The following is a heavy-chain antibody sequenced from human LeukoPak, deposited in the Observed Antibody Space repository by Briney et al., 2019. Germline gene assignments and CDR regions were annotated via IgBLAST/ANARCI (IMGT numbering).Heavy chain of an antibody. CDR2: INSDGSST. CDR1: GFTFSRFW. CDR3: ARVDCSGGSCYFDY. V-gene: IGHV3-74*01. D-gene: IGHD2-15*01. J-gene: IGHJ4*02. Sequence: GGSLRLSCAASGFTFSRFWMSWVRQAPGKGLVWVSRINSDGSSTRYADSVKGRFTISRDNAKNTLDLQMSSLRAEDTAVYYCARVDCSGGSCYFDYWGQGTLVTVSS.